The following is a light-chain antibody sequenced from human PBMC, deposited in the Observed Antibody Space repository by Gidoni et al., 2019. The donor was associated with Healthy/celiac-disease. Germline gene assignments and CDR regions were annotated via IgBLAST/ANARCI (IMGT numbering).Light chain of an antibody. CDR2: AAS. V-gene: IGKV1-39*01. Sequence: DINVTHSPSSLSASVGDRVTITCRASQSISSYLNWYQQKPGKAPKLLIYAASSLQSAVPSRFSGRGSGTDFTLTISSLQPEDFATYYCQQSYSTPWTFGQXTKVEIK. J-gene: IGKJ1*01. CDR3: QQSYSTPWT. CDR1: QSISSY.